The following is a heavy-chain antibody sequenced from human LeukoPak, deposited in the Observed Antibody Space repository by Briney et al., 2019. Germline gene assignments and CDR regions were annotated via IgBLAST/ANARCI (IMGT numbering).Heavy chain of an antibody. D-gene: IGHD5-12*01. CDR3: VRWATLSP. Sequence: GGSLRLSCVASGFMSTTNWMSWVRQAPGKGLEWVANINQDGGDKNYVDFVKGRFTISRDNAKNSLYLQMNSLRVEDTAVYYCVRWATLSPWGQGTLVTVSS. CDR1: GFMSTTNW. J-gene: IGHJ5*02. CDR2: INQDGGDK. V-gene: IGHV3-7*01.